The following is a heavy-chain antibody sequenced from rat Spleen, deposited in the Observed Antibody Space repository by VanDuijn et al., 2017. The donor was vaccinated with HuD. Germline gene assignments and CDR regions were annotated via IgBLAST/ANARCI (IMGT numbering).Heavy chain of an antibody. CDR1: GFTFSNYD. D-gene: IGHD1-5*01. V-gene: IGHV5-27*01. Sequence: EVQLVESGGGLVQPGRSLKLSCTASGFTFSNYDMAWVRQAPTKGLEWVASISPSGGTTYYRDSVKGRFTVSRDNAKTTLYLQMDSLRSEDTATYYCTTPARSTSYYYVMDAWGQGASVTVSS. CDR2: ISPSGGTT. J-gene: IGHJ4*01. CDR3: TTPARSTSYYYVMDA.